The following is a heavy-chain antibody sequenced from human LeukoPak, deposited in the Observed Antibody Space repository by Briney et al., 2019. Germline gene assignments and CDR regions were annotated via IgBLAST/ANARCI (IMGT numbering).Heavy chain of an antibody. CDR2: ADPEDGET. CDR3: ATWGRRLVQKDY. J-gene: IGHJ4*02. D-gene: IGHD6-19*01. V-gene: IGHV1-69-2*01. Sequence: ASVKTSCKVSGYTFTDYYMHWVQQAPGKGLEWMGLADPEDGETIYAEKFQGRVTITADTSTDTAYMELSSLRSEDTAVYYCATWGRRLVQKDYWGQGTLVTVSS. CDR1: GYTFTDYY.